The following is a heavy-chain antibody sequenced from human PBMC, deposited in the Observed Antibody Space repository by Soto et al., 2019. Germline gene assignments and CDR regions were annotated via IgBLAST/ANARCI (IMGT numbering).Heavy chain of an antibody. CDR1: GGTFSSYA. CDR2: IIPIFGTA. D-gene: IGHD6-13*01. CDR3: ASDLDHQIGYSVGMDV. Sequence: GASVKVSCKASGGTFSSYAISWVRQAPGQGLEWMGGIIPIFGTANYAQKFQGRVTITADKSTSTAYMELSSLRSEDTAVYYCASDLDHQIGYSVGMDVCGQGTTVTVSS. V-gene: IGHV1-69*06. J-gene: IGHJ6*02.